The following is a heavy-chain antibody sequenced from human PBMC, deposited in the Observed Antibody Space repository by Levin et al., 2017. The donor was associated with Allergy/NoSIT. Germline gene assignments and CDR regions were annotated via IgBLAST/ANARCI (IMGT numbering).Heavy chain of an antibody. CDR2: IGTAGDT. V-gene: IGHV3-13*01. CDR1: GFTFSSYD. D-gene: IGHD3-10*01. Sequence: GGSLRLSCAASGFTFSSYDMHWVRQATGKGLEWVSAIGTAGDTYYPGSVKGRFTISRENAKNSLYLQMNSLRAGDTAVYYCARGGRHYGSGNRIHNWFDPWGQGTLVTVSS. J-gene: IGHJ5*02. CDR3: ARGGRHYGSGNRIHNWFDP.